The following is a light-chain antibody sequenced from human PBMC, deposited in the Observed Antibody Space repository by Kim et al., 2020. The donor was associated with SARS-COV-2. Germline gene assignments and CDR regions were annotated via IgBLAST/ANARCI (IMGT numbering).Light chain of an antibody. V-gene: IGKV3-15*01. CDR3: NRYKNRPYS. CDR1: QTISTN. J-gene: IGKJ2*03. CDR2: DAS. Sequence: EIVMTQSPATLSVSPGERATLSCRASQTISTNLAWYRQKPGQAPSLVIYDASTRAAGIPPRFSGSGSGTEFTLTISSLQSEDFVIYYCNRYKNRPYSIGQGTKVESK.